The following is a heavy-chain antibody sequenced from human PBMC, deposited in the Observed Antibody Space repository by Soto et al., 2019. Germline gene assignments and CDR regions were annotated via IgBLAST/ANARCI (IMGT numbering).Heavy chain of an antibody. CDR2: INHSGST. J-gene: IGHJ4*02. D-gene: IGHD3-16*01. Sequence: SETLSLTCAVYGGSFSGYYWSWIRQPPGKGLEWIGEINHSGSTNYNPSLKSRVTISVDTSKNQFSLKLSSVTAADTDVYYCAREVPYYVSSDSYLDYWGQGALVTVSS. CDR1: GGSFSGYY. V-gene: IGHV4-34*01. CDR3: AREVPYYVSSDSYLDY.